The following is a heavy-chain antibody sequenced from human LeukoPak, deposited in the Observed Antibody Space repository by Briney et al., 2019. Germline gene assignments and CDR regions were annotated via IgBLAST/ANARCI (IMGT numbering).Heavy chain of an antibody. CDR1: GGSISSYY. CDR2: IYYSGST. J-gene: IGHJ3*02. CDR3: ARDRIKTYYDFWSGYRDAFDI. V-gene: IGHV4-59*12. Sequence: SETLSLTCTVSGGSISSYYWSWSRQPPGKGLEWIGYIYYSGSTNYNPSLKSRVTISVDKSKNQFSLKLSSVTAADTAVYYCARDRIKTYYDFWSGYRDAFDIWGQGTMVTVSS. D-gene: IGHD3-3*01.